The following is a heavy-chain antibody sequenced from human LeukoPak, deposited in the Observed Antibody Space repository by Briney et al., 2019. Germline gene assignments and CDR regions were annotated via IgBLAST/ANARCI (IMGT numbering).Heavy chain of an antibody. CDR1: GGSISSSSYY. J-gene: IGHJ4*02. V-gene: IGHV4-39*01. CDR2: ICYSGST. CDR3: ASLRERSYYARGFDY. Sequence: PSETLSLTCTVSGGSISSSSYYWGWIRQPPGKGLEWIGSICYSGSTYSNPALKSRFTISVDTSKSPFSLKLSSVTAADTAVYYCASLRERSYYARGFDYGGQGTLVTVSS. D-gene: IGHD1-26*01.